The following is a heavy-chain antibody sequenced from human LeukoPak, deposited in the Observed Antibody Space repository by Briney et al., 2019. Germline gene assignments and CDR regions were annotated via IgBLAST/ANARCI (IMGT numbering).Heavy chain of an antibody. D-gene: IGHD3-10*01. J-gene: IGHJ5*02. CDR1: GYTFTSYD. V-gene: IGHV1-8*03. CDR3: ARGGGTRVRGVIIGGSLNWFDP. Sequence: ASVKVSCKASGYTFTSYDINWVRQATGQGLEWMGWMNPNSGNTGYAQKFQGRVTITRNTSISTAYMELSSLRSEDTAVYYCARGGGTRVRGVIIGGSLNWFDPWGQGTLVTVSS. CDR2: MNPNSGNT.